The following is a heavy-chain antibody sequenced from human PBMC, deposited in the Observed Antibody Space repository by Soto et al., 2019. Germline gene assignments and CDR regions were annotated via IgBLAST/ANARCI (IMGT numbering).Heavy chain of an antibody. J-gene: IGHJ6*02. CDR3: AQCLLGVNYYYGMDV. V-gene: IGHV1-69*12. Sequence: QVQLVQSGAEVKKPGSSVMVSCKASGGTFSSYAINWVRQAPGQGLECMGGIIPIFATADYAQKFQGRVTITADESTSTAYMELSSLRSEDTAVYYCAQCLLGVNYYYGMDVWGQGTTVTVSS. CDR1: GGTFSSYA. D-gene: IGHD3-16*01. CDR2: IIPIFATA.